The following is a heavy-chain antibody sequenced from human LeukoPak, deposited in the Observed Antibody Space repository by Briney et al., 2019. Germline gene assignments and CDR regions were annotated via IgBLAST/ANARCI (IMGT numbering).Heavy chain of an antibody. CDR1: GYSFTSYW. CDR2: IYPGDSDT. V-gene: IGHV5-51*01. CDR3: ARHGAQYYYGSGSYYNF. D-gene: IGHD3-10*01. J-gene: IGHJ4*02. Sequence: GESLEISCKGSGYSFTSYWIGWVGQMPGKGLEWMGIIYPGDSDTRYSPSFQGQVTISADKSISTAYLQWSSLKASDTAMYYCARHGAQYYYGSGSYYNFWGQGTLVTVSS.